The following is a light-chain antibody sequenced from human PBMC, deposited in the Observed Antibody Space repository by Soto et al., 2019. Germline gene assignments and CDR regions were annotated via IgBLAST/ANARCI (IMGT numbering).Light chain of an antibody. V-gene: IGLV2-14*01. CDR3: SSYTTTTRL. Sequence: QSALTQPASVSGSPGQSITISCTGTSSDIGSNNSVSWVQQRPGKAPTLIIYEVSNRPSGVSTHFSGSKSGNTASLTISGLLPEDEAEYYCSSYTTTTRLFGGGTKVTVL. J-gene: IGLJ3*02. CDR1: SSDIGSNNS. CDR2: EVS.